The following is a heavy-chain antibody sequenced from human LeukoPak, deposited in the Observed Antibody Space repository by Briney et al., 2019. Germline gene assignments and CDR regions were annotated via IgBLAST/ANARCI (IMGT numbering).Heavy chain of an antibody. CDR1: GGSISSYY. CDR2: IYYSGST. J-gene: IGHJ3*02. V-gene: IGHV4-59*01. Sequence: SETLSLTCTVSGGSISSYYWSWIRQPPGKGLEWIGYIYYSGSTNYNPSLKSRVTISVDTSKNQFSLKLSSVSAADTAVYYCARDGLIDAFDIWGQGTMVTVSS. CDR3: ARDGLIDAFDI. D-gene: IGHD2/OR15-2a*01.